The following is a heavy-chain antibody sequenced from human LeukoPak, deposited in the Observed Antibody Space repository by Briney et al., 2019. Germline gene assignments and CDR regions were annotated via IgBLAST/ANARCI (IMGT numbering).Heavy chain of an antibody. V-gene: IGHV1-18*01. D-gene: IGHD6-13*01. J-gene: IGHJ4*02. Sequence: ASVKVSCKAPGYTFSTYGIAWVRQAPGQGLEWTGWVGPNRQSTNYAQKFQGRVTMTIDTSTSTTYMELRNLTPDDTAVYYCATDRFSSSWYPDWGQGTLVIVSS. CDR2: VGPNRQST. CDR3: ATDRFSSSWYPD. CDR1: GYTFSTYG.